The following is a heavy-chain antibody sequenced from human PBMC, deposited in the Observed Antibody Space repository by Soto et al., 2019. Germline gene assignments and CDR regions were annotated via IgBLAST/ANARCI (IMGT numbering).Heavy chain of an antibody. CDR3: ARERAAAASNWFDP. CDR2: MNPNSGNT. Sequence: QVQLVQSGAEVKKPGASVKVSCKASGYTFTSYDINWVRQATGQGLEWMGWMNPNSGNTGYAQKFQGRVTMTRNTSISTAYMELSSLRSEDTAVYYCARERAAAASNWFDPWGQGTLVTVSS. V-gene: IGHV1-8*01. CDR1: GYTFTSYD. J-gene: IGHJ5*02. D-gene: IGHD6-13*01.